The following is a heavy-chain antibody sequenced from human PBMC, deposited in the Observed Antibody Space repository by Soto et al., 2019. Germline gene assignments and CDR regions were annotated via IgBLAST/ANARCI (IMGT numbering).Heavy chain of an antibody. CDR2: IYYSGST. Sequence: SETLSLTCTVSGGSISSYYWSWIRQPPGKGLEWIGYIYYSGSTSSNPSLKSRVTISVETSRNQFSLKLSSVTAADTALYYCARGFRGYENFDYWGQGTLVTVSS. J-gene: IGHJ4*02. V-gene: IGHV4-59*01. CDR3: ARGFRGYENFDY. D-gene: IGHD5-12*01. CDR1: GGSISSYY.